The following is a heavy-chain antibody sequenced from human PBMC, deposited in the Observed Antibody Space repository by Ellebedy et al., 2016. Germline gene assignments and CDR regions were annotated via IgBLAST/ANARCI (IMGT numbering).Heavy chain of an antibody. D-gene: IGHD4-11*01. J-gene: IGHJ6*02. CDR3: ARGDSNYPKNEYGMDV. V-gene: IGHV1-3*01. Sequence: KFQGRVTITRDTSASTAYMELSSLRSEDTAVYYCARGDSNYPKNEYGMDVWGQGTTVTVSS.